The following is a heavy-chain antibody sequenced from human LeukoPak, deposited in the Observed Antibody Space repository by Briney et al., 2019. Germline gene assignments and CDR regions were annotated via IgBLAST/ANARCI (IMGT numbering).Heavy chain of an antibody. CDR2: INDSGST. Sequence: SETLSLTCAVYGGSFGGYYWSWIRQPPRKGLEWIGEINDSGSTNYIPSLKSRVTISVDRSKNQFSLWLSSVTAADTAVYYCARETPYGSGSYPFDYWGQGILVTVSS. D-gene: IGHD3-10*01. CDR3: ARETPYGSGSYPFDY. V-gene: IGHV4-34*01. J-gene: IGHJ4*02. CDR1: GGSFGGYY.